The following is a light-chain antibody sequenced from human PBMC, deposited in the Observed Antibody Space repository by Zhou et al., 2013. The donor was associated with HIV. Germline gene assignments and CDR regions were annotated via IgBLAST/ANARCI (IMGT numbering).Light chain of an antibody. CDR3: QQYHDYSPLT. V-gene: IGKV1-5*03. CDR2: KAS. CDR1: QNVNQN. Sequence: DIQMTQSPSTLSASIGDRVSITCRASQNVNQNLAWYQQKLGRAPKALIYKASSLESGVPSRFSGSGSGTQFTLTISSLQPDDFATYYCQQYHDYSPLTFGGGTKVEI. J-gene: IGKJ4*01.